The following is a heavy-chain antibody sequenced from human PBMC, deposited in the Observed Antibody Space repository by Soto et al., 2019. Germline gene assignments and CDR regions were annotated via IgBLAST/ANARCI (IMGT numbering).Heavy chain of an antibody. V-gene: IGHV4-39*01. CDR3: ARHDYGDYAYFDY. CDR2: IYYSGST. D-gene: IGHD4-17*01. CDR1: GGTISSSSYY. J-gene: IGHJ4*02. Sequence: SATLSLSCTVSGGTISSSSYYWGWIRQPPGKGLEWIGSIYYSGSTYYNPSLKSRVTISVDTSKNQFSLKLSSVTAADTAVYYCARHDYGDYAYFDYWGQGTLVTVSS.